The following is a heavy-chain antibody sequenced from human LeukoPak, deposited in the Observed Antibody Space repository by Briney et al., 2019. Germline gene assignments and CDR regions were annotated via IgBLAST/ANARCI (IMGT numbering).Heavy chain of an antibody. V-gene: IGHV1-2*02. J-gene: IGHJ5*02. CDR1: GYTFTGYY. D-gene: IGHD3-16*01. CDR2: INPNSGDT. Sequence: GASVKVSCKTSGYTFTGYYIHWVRQAPGQGLEWMGWINPNSGDTNYAQKFQGRVSMTGDTSISTAYMELSRLRSDDTAVYYCARRLDGGFDPWGQGTLVTVSS. CDR3: ARRLDGGFDP.